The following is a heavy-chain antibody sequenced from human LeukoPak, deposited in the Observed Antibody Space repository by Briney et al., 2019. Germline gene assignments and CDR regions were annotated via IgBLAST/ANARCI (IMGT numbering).Heavy chain of an antibody. Sequence: PGGSLRLSCAASGFTFSSYSMNWVRQAPGKGLEWVSYISSSSSTIYYADSVKGRFTISRDNAKNSLYLQMNSLRAEDTAVYYCARDWAPYYYDSSGYPDAFDIWGQGTMVTVSS. CDR3: ARDWAPYYYDSSGYPDAFDI. CDR1: GFTFSSYS. J-gene: IGHJ3*02. V-gene: IGHV3-48*04. D-gene: IGHD3-22*01. CDR2: ISSSSSTI.